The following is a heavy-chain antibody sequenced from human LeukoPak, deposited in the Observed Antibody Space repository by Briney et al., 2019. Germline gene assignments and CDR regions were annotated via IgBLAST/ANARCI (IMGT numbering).Heavy chain of an antibody. Sequence: SETLSLTCTVSGGSVSSGSYYWRWIRQPPGKGLEWVGYIYYSGSTNYNPSLKSRVTRTVDTSKNQFSLKLSSVTAADTAVYYCARVIETAMVPFDYWGQGTLVTVSS. D-gene: IGHD5-18*01. J-gene: IGHJ4*02. CDR2: IYYSGST. CDR3: ARVIETAMVPFDY. V-gene: IGHV4-61*01. CDR1: GGSVSSGSYY.